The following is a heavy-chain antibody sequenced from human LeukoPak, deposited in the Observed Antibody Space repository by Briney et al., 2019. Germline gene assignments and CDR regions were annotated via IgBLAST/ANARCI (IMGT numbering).Heavy chain of an antibody. CDR3: ARDEPGATAMVT. CDR1: VDTFNSYA. J-gene: IGHJ5*02. D-gene: IGHD5-18*01. Sequence: SEKVSCKAPVDTFNSYAISWVRQAPRQGREWRGGIIPIFGKANYAQKCQGRVTITTDESTSTAYMELSSLRSEDTAVYYCARDEPGATAMVTWGQGTLVTVSS. CDR2: IIPIFGKA. V-gene: IGHV1-69*05.